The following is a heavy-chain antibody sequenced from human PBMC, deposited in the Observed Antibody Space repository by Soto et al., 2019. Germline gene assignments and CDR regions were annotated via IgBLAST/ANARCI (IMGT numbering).Heavy chain of an antibody. CDR2: INPSGGST. V-gene: IGHV1-46*01. J-gene: IGHJ6*02. CDR1: GYTFTGYY. D-gene: IGHD4-4*01. Sequence: ASVKVSCKASGYTFTGYYMHWVRQAPGQGLEWMGWINPSGGSTSYAQKFQGRVTMTRDTSTSTVYMELSSLRSEDTAVYYCASSVTPHYYYGMDVWGQGTTVTVSS. CDR3: ASSVTPHYYYGMDV.